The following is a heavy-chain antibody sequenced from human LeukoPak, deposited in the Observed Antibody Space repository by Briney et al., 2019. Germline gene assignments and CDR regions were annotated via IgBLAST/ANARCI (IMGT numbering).Heavy chain of an antibody. D-gene: IGHD2-2*01. CDR3: TRDYQLLPD. Sequence: PGRSLRLSCTGSGFNFADYAMSWVRQAPGKGLEWVGFIRSKAYGETTLYAATVKRRFTISRDDSKRVAYLQMNSLKTEDIGVYFCTRDYQLLPDWGQGTLVTVYS. V-gene: IGHV3-49*04. J-gene: IGHJ4*02. CDR1: GFNFADYA. CDR2: IRSKAYGETT.